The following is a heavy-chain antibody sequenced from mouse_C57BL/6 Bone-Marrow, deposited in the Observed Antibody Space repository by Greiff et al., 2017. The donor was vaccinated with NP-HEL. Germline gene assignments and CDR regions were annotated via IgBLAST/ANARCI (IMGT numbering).Heavy chain of an antibody. CDR2: IDPSDSYT. D-gene: IGHD1-1*01. CDR1: GYTFTSYW. Sequence: VQLQQPGAELVRPGTSVKLSCKASGYTFTSYWMHWVKQRPGQGLEWIGVIDPSDSYTNYNQKFKGKATLTVDTSSSTAYMQLSSLTSEDSAVYYCARSAGSSLYYAMDYWGQGTSVTVSS. V-gene: IGHV1-59*01. CDR3: ARSAGSSLYYAMDY. J-gene: IGHJ4*01.